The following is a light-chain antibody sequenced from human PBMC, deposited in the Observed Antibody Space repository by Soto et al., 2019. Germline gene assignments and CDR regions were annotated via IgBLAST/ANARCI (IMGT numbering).Light chain of an antibody. CDR1: QSIDTY. CDR3: QQSYSTPFT. Sequence: DIQMTQSPSSLSASVGDRVTITCRASQSIDTYLNWYQQKPEKAPKILIYAASSLLSGVPSRFGGSGSGTDFTLTISSLQPEDFATYYCQQSYSTPFTFGPGTKVDIK. V-gene: IGKV1-39*01. CDR2: AAS. J-gene: IGKJ3*01.